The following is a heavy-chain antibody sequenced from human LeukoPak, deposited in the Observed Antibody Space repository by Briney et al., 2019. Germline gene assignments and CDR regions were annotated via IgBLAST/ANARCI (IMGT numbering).Heavy chain of an antibody. V-gene: IGHV4-39*07. J-gene: IGHJ3*02. CDR1: GGSISSSSYY. CDR3: ARVYGSGYDFRGAFDI. D-gene: IGHD5-12*01. CDR2: LYYSGST. Sequence: SETLSLTCTVSGGSISSSSYYWGWIRQPPGKGLEWIGSLYYSGSTYYNPSLKSRVTISVDTSKNQFSLKLSSVTAADTAVYYCARVYGSGYDFRGAFDIWGQGTMVTVSS.